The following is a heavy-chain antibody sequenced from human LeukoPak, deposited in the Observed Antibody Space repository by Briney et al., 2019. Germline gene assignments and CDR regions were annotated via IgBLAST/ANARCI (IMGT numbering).Heavy chain of an antibody. V-gene: IGHV1-18*01. J-gene: IGHJ6*02. CDR3: ARGVVPKYYYYGMDV. D-gene: IGHD2-21*01. CDR2: ISAYNGNT. CDR1: GYTFTSYG. Sequence: VKVXCKASGYTFTSYGISWVRQAPGQGLEWMGWISAYNGNTNYAQKLQGRVTMTTDTSTSTAYMELRSLRSDDTAVYYCARGVVPKYYYYGMDVWGQGTTVTVSS.